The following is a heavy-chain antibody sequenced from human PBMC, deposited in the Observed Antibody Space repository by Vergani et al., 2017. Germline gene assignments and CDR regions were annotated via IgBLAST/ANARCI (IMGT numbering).Heavy chain of an antibody. J-gene: IGHJ3*02. CDR3: ARDRPAPSGSYYDGSAFDI. D-gene: IGHD1-26*01. Sequence: QVQLVQSGAEVMKPGASVKVSCKASGYTFTGYYMHWVRQAPGQGLEWMGWINPNSGGTNYAQKFQGRVTMTRDTSISTAYMELSSLRSEDTAVYYCARDRPAPSGSYYDGSAFDIWGQGTMVTVSS. V-gene: IGHV1-2*02. CDR1: GYTFTGYY. CDR2: INPNSGGT.